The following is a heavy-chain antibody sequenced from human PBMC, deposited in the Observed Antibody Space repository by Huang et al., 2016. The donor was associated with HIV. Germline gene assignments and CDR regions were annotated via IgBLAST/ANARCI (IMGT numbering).Heavy chain of an antibody. CDR3: ARHREGPVAYYSGWGSHLNYMDV. CDR2: IYYKGST. D-gene: IGHD3-10*01. CDR1: GGSIRSSDYH. Sequence: QLLLQESGPGLVKPSEALALTCAVSGGSIRSSDYHWGWIRQPPGKGLEWIGSIYYKGSTHYSPYLKSRFTIAVDTSKNLFFLNLTSMTAADTAVYYCARHREGPVAYYSGWGSHLNYMDVWGRGRTVVVSS. V-gene: IGHV4-39*01. J-gene: IGHJ6*03.